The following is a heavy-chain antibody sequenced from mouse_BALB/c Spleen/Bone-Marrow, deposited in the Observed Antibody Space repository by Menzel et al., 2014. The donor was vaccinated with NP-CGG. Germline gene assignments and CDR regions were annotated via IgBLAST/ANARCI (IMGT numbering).Heavy chain of an antibody. CDR2: IDPANGNT. D-gene: IGHD1-2*01. Sequence: VQLQQSGAELVKPGASVKLSCTASGFNIKDTYMHWVKQRPEQGLEWIGRIDPANGNTKYDPKFQGKATITADTFSNTAYLQLSSLTSEDTAVYYCATYYYGYYFDYWGQGTTLTVSS. CDR3: ATYYYGYYFDY. CDR1: GFNIKDTY. V-gene: IGHV14-3*02. J-gene: IGHJ2*01.